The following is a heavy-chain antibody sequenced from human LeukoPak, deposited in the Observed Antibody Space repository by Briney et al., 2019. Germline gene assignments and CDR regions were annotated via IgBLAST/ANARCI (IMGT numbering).Heavy chain of an antibody. D-gene: IGHD3-3*01. Sequence: ASVKLSCKASGCTFSSYAISWVRQAPGQGLEWMGRVIPIFGTANYAQKFQGRVTITADKSTSTAYMELSSLRSEDTAVYYCARGTRVLRFLEWSNWFDPWGQGTLVTVSS. CDR3: ARGTRVLRFLEWSNWFDP. V-gene: IGHV1-69*06. J-gene: IGHJ5*02. CDR1: GCTFSSYA. CDR2: VIPIFGTA.